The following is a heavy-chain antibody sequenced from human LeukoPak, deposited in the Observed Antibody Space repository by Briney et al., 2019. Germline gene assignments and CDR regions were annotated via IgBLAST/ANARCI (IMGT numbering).Heavy chain of an antibody. J-gene: IGHJ4*02. Sequence: GRSLRLSCAASGFTFNSYAMHWVRQAPGKGLQWVAVMSYDGRNDKYYADSVKGRFTISRDNSKNTLYVQMNSLRAEDTAVYYCARDSGYGFWSGYFAIDYWGQGTLVTVSS. CDR1: GFTFNSYA. D-gene: IGHD3-3*01. CDR3: ARDSGYGFWSGYFAIDY. V-gene: IGHV3-30*04. CDR2: MSYDGRNDK.